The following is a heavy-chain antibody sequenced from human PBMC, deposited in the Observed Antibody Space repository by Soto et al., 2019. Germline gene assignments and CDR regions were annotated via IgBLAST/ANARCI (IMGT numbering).Heavy chain of an antibody. CDR3: ARGIEGWYQGRYYYGMDV. CDR2: IYYSGST. Sequence: QVQLQESGPGQEKASETLSLTCTVSGGSVSSGSYYWSWIRQPPGKGLEWIGYIYYSGSTNYNPSLKSRVTISVDTSKNQFSLKLSSVTAADTAVYYCARGIEGWYQGRYYYGMDVWGQGTTVTVSS. CDR1: GGSVSSGSYY. V-gene: IGHV4-61*01. J-gene: IGHJ6*02. D-gene: IGHD6-19*01.